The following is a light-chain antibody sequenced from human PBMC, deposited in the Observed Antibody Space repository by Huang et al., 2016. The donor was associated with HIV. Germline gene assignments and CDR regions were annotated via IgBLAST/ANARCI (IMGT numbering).Light chain of an antibody. Sequence: DIQMTQSPLSLSASVGDRVTITCRASQGIRNSLAWYQQKPGKGPKLLVYAASRLESGVPSWFSGSGSGTNFTLTISSLQPEDFATYYCQQYHSSWTFGQGTKVEIK. V-gene: IGKV1-NL1*01. CDR2: AAS. J-gene: IGKJ1*01. CDR1: QGIRNS. CDR3: QQYHSSWT.